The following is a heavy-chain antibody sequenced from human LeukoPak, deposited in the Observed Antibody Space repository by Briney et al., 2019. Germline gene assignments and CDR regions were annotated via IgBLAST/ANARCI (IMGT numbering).Heavy chain of an antibody. V-gene: IGHV3-33*03. CDR1: GFTFSSSG. CDR2: IWYDGSKK. D-gene: IGHD6-13*01. J-gene: IGHJ4*01. CDR3: AKDRSRGSSWYGSDY. Sequence: GGSLRLSCAASGFTFSSSGMDWVRQAPGKGLEWVAVIWYDGSKKYYTDSVKGRFTISRDNAKNSLYLQMNSLRAEDTALYYCAKDRSRGSSWYGSDYWGQGTLVTVSS.